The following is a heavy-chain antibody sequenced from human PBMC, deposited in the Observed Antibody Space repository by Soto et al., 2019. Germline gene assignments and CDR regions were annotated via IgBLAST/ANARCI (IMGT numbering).Heavy chain of an antibody. CDR2: IIPIFGTA. D-gene: IGHD3-16*01. Sequence: GASVKVSCKASGGTFSSYAISWVRQAPGQGLEWMGGIIPIFGTANYAQKFQGRVTIAADESTSTAYMELSSLRSEDTAVYYCAREGGYSRVVWVALIPFDIWGQETMVTVSS. CDR3: AREGGYSRVVWVALIPFDI. CDR1: GGTFSSYA. V-gene: IGHV1-69*13. J-gene: IGHJ3*02.